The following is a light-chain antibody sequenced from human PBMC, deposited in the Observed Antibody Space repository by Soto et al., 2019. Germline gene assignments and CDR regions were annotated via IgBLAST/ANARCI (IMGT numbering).Light chain of an antibody. Sequence: QSVLTQPASVSGSPGQSIAISCTGTSSDVDGYNYVSWYQHHPGKAPKLMIYDVSSRPSGVSNRFSGFKSGNTASLTISGLQAEDEADYYCISYTTISTYVFGTGT. J-gene: IGLJ1*01. CDR3: ISYTTISTYV. CDR2: DVS. V-gene: IGLV2-14*03. CDR1: SSDVDGYNY.